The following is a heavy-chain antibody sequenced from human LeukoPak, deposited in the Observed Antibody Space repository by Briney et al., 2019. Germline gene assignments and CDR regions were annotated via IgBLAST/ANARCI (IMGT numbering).Heavy chain of an antibody. CDR2: MGGSGTSI. J-gene: IGHJ4*02. V-gene: IGHV3-21*01. CDR1: GFTFRTYA. Sequence: GGSLRLSCETSGFTFRTYAMDWVRQAPGKGLEWVSSMGGSGTSIYYADSVKGRFTISRDNAKNSLYLQMNSLRVDDTAVYYCAREEPGDLGQAFHYWGQGTLVTVSS. D-gene: IGHD7-27*01. CDR3: AREEPGDLGQAFHY.